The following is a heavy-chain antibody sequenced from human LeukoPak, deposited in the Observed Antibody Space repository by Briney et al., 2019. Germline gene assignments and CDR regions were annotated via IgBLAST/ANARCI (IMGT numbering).Heavy chain of an antibody. CDR2: IIPIFGTA. J-gene: IGHJ4*02. D-gene: IGHD6-13*01. CDR3: AGVAAADSFDY. V-gene: IGHV1-69*06. Sequence: SVKLSCKASGTTFSSYAISWVRQAPGQGLEWMGGIIPIFGTANYAQKFQGRVTITAHKSTSTAYMELSSLRSEDTAVYYCAGVAAADSFDYWGQGTLVTVSS. CDR1: GTTFSSYA.